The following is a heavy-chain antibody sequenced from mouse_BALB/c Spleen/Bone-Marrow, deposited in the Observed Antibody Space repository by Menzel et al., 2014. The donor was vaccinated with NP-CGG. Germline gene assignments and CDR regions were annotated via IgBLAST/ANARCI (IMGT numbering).Heavy chain of an antibody. J-gene: IGHJ3*01. Sequence: EVRLVESGGGLVKSGGSLKLSCAASGFTFNNYGMSWVRQTPEKRLEWVATISGGGSYTFYPDSVKGRFTIPRDNAKNDLYLQLSSLRSEDTALYYCARHAYYDQTEVSFVYWGQGTLVTVSA. CDR3: ARHAYYDQTEVSFVY. D-gene: IGHD2-4*01. CDR1: GFTFNNYG. CDR2: ISGGGSYT. V-gene: IGHV5-9-2*01.